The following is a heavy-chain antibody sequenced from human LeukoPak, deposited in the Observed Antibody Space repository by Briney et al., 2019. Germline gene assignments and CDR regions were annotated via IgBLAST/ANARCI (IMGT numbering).Heavy chain of an antibody. CDR1: GYTFTAYY. CDR2: INPNSGDT. J-gene: IGHJ4*02. CDR3: ARDGTTVVGATIPFDY. D-gene: IGHD1-26*01. Sequence: GASVKVSCKASGYTFTAYYMHWVRQASGLGLEWMGWINPNSGDTKYAQKFQGRVTMTRDTSISTAYMDLSSLRSDDTAFYYCARDGTTVVGATIPFDYWGQGTLVTVSS. V-gene: IGHV1-2*02.